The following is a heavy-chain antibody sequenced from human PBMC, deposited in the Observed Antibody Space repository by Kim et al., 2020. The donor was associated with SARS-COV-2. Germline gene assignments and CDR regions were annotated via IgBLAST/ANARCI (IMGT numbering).Heavy chain of an antibody. J-gene: IGHJ5*02. CDR2: INPSGGST. Sequence: ASVKVSCKASGYTFTSYYMHWVRQAPGQGLEWMGIINPSGGSTSYAQKFQGRVTMTRDTSTSTVYMELSSLRSEDTAVYYCASRGGDGYNSWFGWFDPWGKGTLVTVSS. CDR3: ASRGGDGYNSWFGWFDP. D-gene: IGHD5-12*01. V-gene: IGHV1-46*01. CDR1: GYTFTSYY.